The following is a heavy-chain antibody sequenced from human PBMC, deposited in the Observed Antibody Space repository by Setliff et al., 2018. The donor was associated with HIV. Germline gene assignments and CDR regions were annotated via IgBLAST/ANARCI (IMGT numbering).Heavy chain of an antibody. CDR1: EFLFTSYS. CDR3: VRGETYAHWPKGDY. D-gene: IGHD3-16*01. J-gene: IGHJ4*02. Sequence: PGGSLRLSCAATEFLFTSYSMHWVRQAPGKGLEWVSFVHNTDTYYANSVKGRFTISRDNSKTMVFLRMNSLRPEDSAMYYCVRGETYAHWPKGDYWGQGTLVTVSS. V-gene: IGHV3-53*01. CDR2: VHNTDT.